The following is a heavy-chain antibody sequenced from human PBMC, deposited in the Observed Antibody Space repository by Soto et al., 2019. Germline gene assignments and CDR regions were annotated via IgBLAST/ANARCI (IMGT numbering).Heavy chain of an antibody. CDR2: INTNTGNP. D-gene: IGHD2-15*01. Sequence: QVQLVQSGSELKKPGASVKVSCKASGYTITSYAMNWVRQAPGQGLEWMGWINTNTGNPTYAQGFTGRFVFSLDTSXSXVYLQICSLKAEDTAVYYCARVECSGGSCYSPYFQHWGQGTLVTVSS. J-gene: IGHJ1*01. CDR3: ARVECSGGSCYSPYFQH. CDR1: GYTITSYA. V-gene: IGHV7-4-1*01.